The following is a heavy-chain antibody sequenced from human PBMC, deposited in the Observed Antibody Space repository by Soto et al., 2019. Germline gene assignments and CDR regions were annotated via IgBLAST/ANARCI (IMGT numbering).Heavy chain of an antibody. J-gene: IGHJ5*02. V-gene: IGHV1-18*01. CDR2: ISAYNGNT. CDR1: GYTFTSYG. D-gene: IGHD6-13*01. Sequence: QVQLVQSGAEVKKPGASVKVSCKASGYTFTSYGISWVRQAPGQGLEWMGWISAYNGNTNYAQKLQGRVTMTTDTSTSTTYMELRSLRYDNTAGYYWPEDRRRVAAAGTSWFDPWGQGTLVAVS. CDR3: PEDRRRVAAAGTSWFDP.